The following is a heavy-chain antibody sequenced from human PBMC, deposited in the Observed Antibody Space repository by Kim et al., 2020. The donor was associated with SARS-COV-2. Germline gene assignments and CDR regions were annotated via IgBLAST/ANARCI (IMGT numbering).Heavy chain of an antibody. CDR3: ARGYRLDY. Sequence: SETLSLTCTVSGGSTGVYYWNWIRQPPGKGLEWIGYIYHSGSTNYNPSLKSRVSISLDTSKNHVSLKLDTVTAADTAVYYCARGYRLDYWGQGTLVTVSS. J-gene: IGHJ4*02. CDR2: IYHSGST. CDR1: GGSTGVYY. D-gene: IGHD2-2*02. V-gene: IGHV4-59*01.